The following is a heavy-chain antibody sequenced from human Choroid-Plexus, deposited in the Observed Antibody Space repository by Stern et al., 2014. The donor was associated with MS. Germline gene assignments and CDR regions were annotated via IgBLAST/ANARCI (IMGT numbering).Heavy chain of an antibody. J-gene: IGHJ5*02. D-gene: IGHD2/OR15-2a*01. V-gene: IGHV3-30*18. CDR1: GFTFGSCA. CDR2: VSYDGSNK. Sequence: QVHLVESGGGVVQPGRPLRLSCVASGFTFGSCAMHWVRQAPGKGLEWVAGVSYDGSNKYYADSVKGRFTISRDNSQNNLYMQMSSLRPEDTAVYYCAKDRHYLTYFFDHWGQGSLVTVSS. CDR3: AKDRHYLTYFFDH.